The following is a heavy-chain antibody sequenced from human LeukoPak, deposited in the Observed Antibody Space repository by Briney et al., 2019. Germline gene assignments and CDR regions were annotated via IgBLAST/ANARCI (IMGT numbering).Heavy chain of an antibody. V-gene: IGHV4-34*01. CDR1: GGSFSGSY. CDR3: ARGYCSSTSSSSSDYYGMDV. D-gene: IGHD2-2*01. CDR2: INHSGST. Sequence: KPSETLSLTCAVYGGSFSGSYWSWIRQPPGKGLEWIGEINHSGSTNYNPSLKSRVTISVDTSKNQFSLKLSSVTAADTAVYYCARGYCSSTSSSSSDYYGMDVWGQGTTVTVSS. J-gene: IGHJ6*02.